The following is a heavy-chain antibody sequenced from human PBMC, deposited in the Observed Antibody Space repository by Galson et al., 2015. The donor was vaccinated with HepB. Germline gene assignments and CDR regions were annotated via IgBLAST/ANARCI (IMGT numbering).Heavy chain of an antibody. CDR2: IKQDGSEK. CDR3: YAGHYFDS. Sequence: SLRLSRAASRLVLSRSWMSWVRQAPGKGLEWVANIKQDGSEKYYVDSVKGRFTISRDNAKNSLYLQMNSLRAEDTAVYYCYAGHYFDSWGQGTLVTVSS. CDR1: RLVLSRSW. D-gene: IGHD1-14*01. J-gene: IGHJ4*02. V-gene: IGHV3-7*01.